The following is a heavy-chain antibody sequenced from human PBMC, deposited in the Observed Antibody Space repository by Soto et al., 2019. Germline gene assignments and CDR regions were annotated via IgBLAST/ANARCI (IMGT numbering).Heavy chain of an antibody. V-gene: IGHV3-9*02. CDR3: AKDMKWGGMTTIHYFDS. D-gene: IGHD4-17*01. J-gene: IGHJ4*02. CDR2: ISSNSDTI. Sequence: EVQLVESGGGLVQPGRSLRLSCVASGFTADDYAMHWVRQAPGKGLEWVSGISSNSDTIDYADSVKGRFTISRDNAKHYLFLQMNSLRPEDKALYYCAKDMKWGGMTTIHYFDSWGQGTLVTVSS. CDR1: GFTADDYA.